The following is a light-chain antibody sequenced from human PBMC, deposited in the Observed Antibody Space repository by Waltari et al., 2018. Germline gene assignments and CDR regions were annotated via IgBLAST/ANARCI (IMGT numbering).Light chain of an antibody. CDR3: MQALQTPWT. CDR1: QSLVHSDGNTY. Sequence: DIVMTQTPLSSPVTLGQPASISCRSSQSLVHSDGNTYLSWLQQRPGQPPRVLIYKISNRFSGVPDRFSGSGAGTDFTLEISRVEAEDVGVYYCMQALQTPWTFGQGTKVEIK. CDR2: KIS. V-gene: IGKV2-24*01. J-gene: IGKJ1*01.